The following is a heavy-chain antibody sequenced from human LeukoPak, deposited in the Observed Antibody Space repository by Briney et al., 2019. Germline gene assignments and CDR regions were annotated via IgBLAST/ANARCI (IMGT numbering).Heavy chain of an antibody. Sequence: GGSLRLSCAASGFTLSRSAMTWVRQTPGKGLDWVSSISSSGNTYYADYVKGRFTISRDNSKNMLYLQMNSLRAEDTAVYYCVKGRISEDGLDFWGQGTLVTVSS. D-gene: IGHD6-13*01. J-gene: IGHJ4*02. CDR1: GFTLSRSA. CDR2: ISSSGNT. V-gene: IGHV3-23*01. CDR3: VKGRISEDGLDF.